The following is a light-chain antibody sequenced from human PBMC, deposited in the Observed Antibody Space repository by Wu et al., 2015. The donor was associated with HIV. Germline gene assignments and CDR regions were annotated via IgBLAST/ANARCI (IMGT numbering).Light chain of an antibody. CDR3: QQYGSSPLT. J-gene: IGKJ4*01. V-gene: IGKV3-20*01. Sequence: EVVLTQSPGTLTLSPGERAALSCRANLSVNTKYLAWYQQKPGQAPSLLIYGTSNRATGIPDRFSGSGSGTDFTLTISKLEPEDFVVYFCQQYGSSPLTFGGGTKLEIK. CDR2: GTS. CDR1: LSVNTKY.